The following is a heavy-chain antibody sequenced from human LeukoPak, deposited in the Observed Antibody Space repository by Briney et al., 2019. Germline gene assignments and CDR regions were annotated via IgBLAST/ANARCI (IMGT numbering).Heavy chain of an antibody. CDR1: GGSISSYY. CDR2: IYYSGST. CDR3: ARVRYGDCFDY. V-gene: IGHV4-59*01. J-gene: IGHJ4*02. D-gene: IGHD4-17*01. Sequence: PSETLSLTCTVSGGSISSYYWSWIRQPPGKGLEWIGYIYYSGSTNYNPSLKSRVTISVDTSKNQFSLKLSSVTAADTAVYYCARVRYGDCFDYWGQETLVTVSS.